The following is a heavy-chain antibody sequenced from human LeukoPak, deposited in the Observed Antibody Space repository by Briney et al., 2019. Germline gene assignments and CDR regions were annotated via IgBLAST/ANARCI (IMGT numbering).Heavy chain of an antibody. V-gene: IGHV4-4*07. D-gene: IGHD6-13*01. CDR3: ARELSRRYSSSWYSPVFDY. CDR1: GGSISSYY. J-gene: IGHJ4*02. Sequence: PSETLSLTCTVSGGSISSYYWSWIRQPAGKGLEWIGRIYTSGSTNYNPSLKSRVTMSVDMSKNQISLKLSSVTAADTAVYYCARELSRRYSSSWYSPVFDYWGQGTLVTVSS. CDR2: IYTSGST.